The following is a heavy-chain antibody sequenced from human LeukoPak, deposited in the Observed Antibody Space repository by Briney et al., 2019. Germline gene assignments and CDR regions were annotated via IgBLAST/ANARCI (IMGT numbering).Heavy chain of an antibody. CDR2: IYYSGST. V-gene: IGHV4-59*01. CDR1: GGSISSYY. Sequence: PSETLSLTCSVSGGSISSYYWSWIRQPPDKGLEWIGYIYYSGSTNYNPSLKSRVTISLDTSKNQFSLKLSSVTAADTAVYYCAGGGYSYGFVSYWGQGTLVTVSS. D-gene: IGHD5-18*01. CDR3: AGGGYSYGFVSY. J-gene: IGHJ4*02.